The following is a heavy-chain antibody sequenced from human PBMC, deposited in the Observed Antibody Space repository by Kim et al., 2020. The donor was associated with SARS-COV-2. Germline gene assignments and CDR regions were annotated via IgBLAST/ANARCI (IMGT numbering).Heavy chain of an antibody. Sequence: SETLSLTCSVSSGSISANSYYWGWIRQPPGKGLEWIGNISYSGTTYYNPSLKSRVTISVDTSRNHFSLKLTSVTAADTAVYYCARARLEMATSFFDYWGRGTLVTVSS. CDR2: ISYSGTT. CDR3: ARARLEMATSFFDY. D-gene: IGHD5-12*01. V-gene: IGHV4-39*02. CDR1: SGSISANSYY. J-gene: IGHJ4*02.